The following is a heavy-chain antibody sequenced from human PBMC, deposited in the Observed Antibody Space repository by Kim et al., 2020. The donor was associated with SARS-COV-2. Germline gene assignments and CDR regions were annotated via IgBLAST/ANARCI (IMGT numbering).Heavy chain of an antibody. CDR1: GFSLRSSGVG. CDR3: VHRPTYYYDTSGFFLAGYGMDV. Sequence: SGPTLVNPTQTLTLTCTFSGFSLRSSGVGVGWIRQPPGKAPEWLAVIHWDDEKRYRPSLKSRLTITKDTSRNQVVLTMTNMAPVDTATYYCVHRPTYYYDTSGFFLAGYGMDVWVQGTTVTVSS. CDR2: IHWDDEK. D-gene: IGHD3-22*01. V-gene: IGHV2-5*02. J-gene: IGHJ6*02.